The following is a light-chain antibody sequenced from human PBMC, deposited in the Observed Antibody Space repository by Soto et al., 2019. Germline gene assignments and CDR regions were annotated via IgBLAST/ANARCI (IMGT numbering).Light chain of an antibody. J-gene: IGKJ2*01. CDR2: AAS. CDR3: QQSDSTPYT. Sequence: DIQMTQSPTSLSASVGDRVTITCRASQSISRYLNWYQRKAGKAPKLLIYAASSLQSGVPSRFSGSGSGTDFTLTISSLQFEDFATYYCQQSDSTPYTFGQGTKLEIK. CDR1: QSISRY. V-gene: IGKV1-39*01.